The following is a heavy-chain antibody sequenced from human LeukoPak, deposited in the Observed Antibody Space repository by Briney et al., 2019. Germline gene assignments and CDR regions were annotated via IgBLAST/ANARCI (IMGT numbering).Heavy chain of an antibody. D-gene: IGHD6-13*01. Sequence: GGSLRLSCAASGFTFSSYAMHWVRQAPGKGLEWVAVISYDGSNKYYADSVKGRFTISRDNSKNTLYLQMNSPRAEDTAVYYCARDGAAAGHLDYWGQGTLVTVSS. CDR2: ISYDGSNK. CDR3: ARDGAAAGHLDY. J-gene: IGHJ4*02. V-gene: IGHV3-30-3*01. CDR1: GFTFSSYA.